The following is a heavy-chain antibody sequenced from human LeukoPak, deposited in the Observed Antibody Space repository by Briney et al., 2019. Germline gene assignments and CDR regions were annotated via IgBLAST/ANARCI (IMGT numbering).Heavy chain of an antibody. CDR1: GGTFSSYA. CDR2: FIPILGTA. V-gene: IGHV1-69*13. J-gene: IGHJ4*02. CDR3: ARSYCTNGVCYTNYFDY. D-gene: IGHD2-8*01. Sequence: SVKVSCKASGGTFSSYAISWVRQAPGQGLEWMGGFIPILGTANYAQKFQGRVTITADESTSTAYMELSSLRSEDTAVYYCARSYCTNGVCYTNYFDYWGQGTLVTVSS.